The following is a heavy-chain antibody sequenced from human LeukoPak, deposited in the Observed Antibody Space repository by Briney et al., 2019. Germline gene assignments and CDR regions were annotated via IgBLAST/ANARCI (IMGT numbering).Heavy chain of an antibody. D-gene: IGHD4-17*01. J-gene: IGHJ4*02. CDR3: ARARHDYGEFDY. Sequence: SVKVSCKASGGTFSSYAISWVRQAPGQGLEGMGGIIPIFGTANYAQKFQGRVTITADKSTSTPYMEMSSLRAEDTAVYDCARARHDYGEFDYWGQGTLVTVSS. CDR2: IIPIFGTA. V-gene: IGHV1-69*06. CDR1: GGTFSSYA.